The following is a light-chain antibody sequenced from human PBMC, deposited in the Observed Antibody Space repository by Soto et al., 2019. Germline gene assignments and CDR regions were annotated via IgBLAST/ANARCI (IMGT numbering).Light chain of an antibody. CDR3: QQVKTYPRT. CDR2: EES. V-gene: IGKV1-9*01. Sequence: DIHLTQSPSSLSASVGDRVTITCRPSQAVPNNMAWYQQKPGKPPKLLIYEESTLHSGVPSRFSGRKSGTQFTLTIDSLQPEDFATYYCQQVKTYPRTFGGGTKVDNK. CDR1: QAVPNN. J-gene: IGKJ4*01.